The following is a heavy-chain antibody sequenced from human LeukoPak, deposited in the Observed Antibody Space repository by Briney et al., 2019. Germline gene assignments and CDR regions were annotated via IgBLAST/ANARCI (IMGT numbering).Heavy chain of an antibody. J-gene: IGHJ3*01. CDR3: AMKAVPRPRLHDAFDF. D-gene: IGHD5-24*01. V-gene: IGHV3-30*02. CDR2: IRYDGSSK. CDR1: VFTFSTYG. Sequence: PGGSLRLSCAPSVFTFSTYGMHGVRQAPGKGLEWVAFIRYDGSSKYYADSVKGRFTISRDNSKNTLYLQMNSLRADDTAVYYCAMKAVPRPRLHDAFDFWGQGTVVSVSS.